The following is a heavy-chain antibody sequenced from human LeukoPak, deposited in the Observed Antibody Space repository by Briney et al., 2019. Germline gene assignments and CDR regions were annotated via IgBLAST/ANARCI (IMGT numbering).Heavy chain of an antibody. D-gene: IGHD1-1*01. J-gene: IGHJ5*02. V-gene: IGHV4-30-4*01. CDR1: GGSISNGDYY. CDR3: ARGTERASWFDP. CDR2: IYYSGTT. Sequence: SETLSLTCTVSGGSISNGDYYWSWIRQSPGKGLEWIGYIYYSGTTYYNPSLKSRVTISVDRSKNQFSLKLTSVTAADTAVYYCARGTERASWFDPWGQGTLVTVSS.